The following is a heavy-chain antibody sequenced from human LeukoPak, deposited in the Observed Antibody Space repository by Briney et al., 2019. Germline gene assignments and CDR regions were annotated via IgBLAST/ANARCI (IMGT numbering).Heavy chain of an antibody. CDR2: ISHEGSNK. D-gene: IGHD6-19*01. CDR3: ARTREQWQVLDY. J-gene: IGHJ4*02. V-gene: IGHV3-30*03. CDR1: GFTFYSYG. Sequence: AGGSLRLSCAASGFTFYSYGMHWVRQAPGKGPEWVAVISHEGSNKYYADSVKGRFTISRDNSENMVYLQMNSLRAEDTAVYYCARTREQWQVLDYWGQGTLVTVSS.